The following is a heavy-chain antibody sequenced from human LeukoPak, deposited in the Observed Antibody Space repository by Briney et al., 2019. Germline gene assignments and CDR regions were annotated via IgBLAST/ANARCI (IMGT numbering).Heavy chain of an antibody. CDR2: IYYSGRT. V-gene: IGHV4-39*07. D-gene: IGHD3-16*01. CDR1: GGSFSSSNYY. J-gene: IGHJ5*02. CDR3: ARVADIRLGDPNWFDP. Sequence: SETLSLTCTVSGGSFSSSNYYWGWIRQPPGKGLEWIGSIYYSGRTYYNPSLKSRVTISVDTSKNQFSLKLSSVTAADTAVYYCARVADIRLGDPNWFDPWGQGTLVTVSS.